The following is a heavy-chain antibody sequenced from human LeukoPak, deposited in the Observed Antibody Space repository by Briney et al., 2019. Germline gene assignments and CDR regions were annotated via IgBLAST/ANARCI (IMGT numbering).Heavy chain of an antibody. D-gene: IGHD3-10*01. J-gene: IGHJ5*02. CDR1: GYTFTGYY. Sequence: ASVKVSCKASGYTFTGYYMHWVRQAPGQGLAWMGWINPNSGGTNYAQKFQGRVTMTRDTSISTAYMELSRLRSDDTAVYYCARARFGDIRGFDPWGQGTLVTVSS. CDR3: ARARFGDIRGFDP. V-gene: IGHV1-2*02. CDR2: INPNSGGT.